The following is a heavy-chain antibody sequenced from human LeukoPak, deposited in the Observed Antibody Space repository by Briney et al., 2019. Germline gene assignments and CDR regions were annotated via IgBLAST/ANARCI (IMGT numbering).Heavy chain of an antibody. CDR1: GYTFTGYY. V-gene: IGHV1-2*06. D-gene: IGHD2/OR15-2a*01. J-gene: IGHJ6*03. CDR2: INPNSGGT. Sequence: ASMKVSCKASGYTFTGYYMQWVRQAPGQGLEWMGRINPNSGGTDYAQKFRGRVTMTRDTSINTAYMELNRLRSDDTAVYYCAREYSTTWEDYHYHMDVWGKGTTVTVSS. CDR3: AREYSTTWEDYHYHMDV.